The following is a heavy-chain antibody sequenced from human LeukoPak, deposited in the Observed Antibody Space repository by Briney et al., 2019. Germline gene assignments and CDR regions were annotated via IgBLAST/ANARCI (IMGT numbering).Heavy chain of an antibody. CDR3: ARACTTFITQRCFSDF. D-gene: IGHD2/OR15-2a*01. CDR2: INPQNGNT. V-gene: IGHV1-18*04. CDR1: GYSFTTYV. J-gene: IGHJ4*02. Sequence: ASVKVSCKASGYSFTTYVITWVRQAPGQGPEWLGWINPQNGNTNFAQRFQGRVTMTTDTSTNTAYMELRSLTSDDTAVCYCARACTTFITQRCFSDFWGQGTLVTVSS.